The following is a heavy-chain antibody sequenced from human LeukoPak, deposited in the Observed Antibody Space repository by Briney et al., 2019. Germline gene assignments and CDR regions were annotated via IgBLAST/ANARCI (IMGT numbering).Heavy chain of an antibody. Sequence: PSETLPLTCAVYGGSFSGYYWSWIRQPPGKGLEWIGEINHSGSTNYNPSLKSRVTISVDTSKNQFSLKLSSVTAADTAVYYCARAMTTVTPFDYWGQGTLVTVSS. D-gene: IGHD4-17*01. V-gene: IGHV4-34*01. CDR3: ARAMTTVTPFDY. CDR2: INHSGST. CDR1: GGSFSGYY. J-gene: IGHJ4*02.